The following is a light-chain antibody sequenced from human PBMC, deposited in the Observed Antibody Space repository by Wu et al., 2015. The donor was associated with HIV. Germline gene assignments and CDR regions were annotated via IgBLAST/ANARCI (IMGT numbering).Light chain of an antibody. Sequence: EVVLTQSPATLSVSPGERATLSCRASQSVSSNLAWYQQKPGQAPRLLIYGASTRVTGIPARFSGSGSGTEFTLTISSMQSEDFAVFYCQHYNNWPYTFGQGTKLEIK. V-gene: IGKV3-15*01. CDR3: QHYNNWPYT. CDR1: QSVSSN. J-gene: IGKJ2*01. CDR2: GAS.